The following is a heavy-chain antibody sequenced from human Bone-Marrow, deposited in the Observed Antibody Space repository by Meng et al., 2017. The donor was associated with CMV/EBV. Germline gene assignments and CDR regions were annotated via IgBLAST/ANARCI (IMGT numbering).Heavy chain of an antibody. Sequence: ASVKVSCKASGYTFTGYYMHWVRQAPGQGLEWMGWINPNSGGTNYAQKFQGRVTMTRDTSISTAYMELSRLRSDDTAVYYCARAKDPTTIFGVVTTYGYWGQGTLVTVYS. CDR1: GYTFTGYY. CDR2: INPNSGGT. D-gene: IGHD3-3*01. CDR3: ARAKDPTTIFGVVTTYGY. J-gene: IGHJ4*02. V-gene: IGHV1-2*02.